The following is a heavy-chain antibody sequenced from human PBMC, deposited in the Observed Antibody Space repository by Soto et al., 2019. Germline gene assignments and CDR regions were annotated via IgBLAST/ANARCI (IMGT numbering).Heavy chain of an antibody. V-gene: IGHV1-3*01. CDR1: GYTFTDYT. Sequence: ASVKVSCKASGYTFTDYTMHWVRQAPGQRLEWMGWINAVNGNTKYSQKFQGRVTITRDTSASTAYMELSSLRSEDTAVYYCARDLGYCSSTSCYDYYYYYMEVWGKGTTVTVSS. J-gene: IGHJ6*03. CDR3: ARDLGYCSSTSCYDYYYYYMEV. D-gene: IGHD2-2*01. CDR2: INAVNGNT.